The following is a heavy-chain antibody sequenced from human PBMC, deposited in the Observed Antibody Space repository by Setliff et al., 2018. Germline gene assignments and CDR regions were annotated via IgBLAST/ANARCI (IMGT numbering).Heavy chain of an antibody. CDR2: IYHGGPPV. Sequence: SETLSLTCAVSGVSINSLNWWTWVRQSPGKGLEWFGYIYHGGPPVHYNPSLKSRVTMSVATSNNQFSLKLTSVTAADTAVYYCARASVVHAIAVGYWGQGTLVTVSS. CDR3: ARASVVHAIAVGY. CDR1: GVSINSLNW. D-gene: IGHD6-19*01. V-gene: IGHV4-4*02. J-gene: IGHJ4*02.